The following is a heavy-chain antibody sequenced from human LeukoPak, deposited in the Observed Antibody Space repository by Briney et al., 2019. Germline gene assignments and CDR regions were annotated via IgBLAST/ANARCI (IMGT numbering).Heavy chain of an antibody. CDR1: GFTFSSYA. Sequence: PGGSLRLSCVASGFTFSSYAMHWVRQAPGKGLEWVAVISYDGSNKYYADSVKGRFTISRDNSKNTLYLQMNSLRAEDTAVYYCAREDTAMVTRWFDPWGQGTLVTVSS. V-gene: IGHV3-30-3*01. J-gene: IGHJ5*02. CDR2: ISYDGSNK. D-gene: IGHD5-18*01. CDR3: AREDTAMVTRWFDP.